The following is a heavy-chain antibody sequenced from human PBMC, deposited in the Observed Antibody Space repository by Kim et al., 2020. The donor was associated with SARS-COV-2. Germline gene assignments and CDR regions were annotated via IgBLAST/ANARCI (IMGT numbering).Heavy chain of an antibody. J-gene: IGHJ4*02. CDR2: IYYSGST. D-gene: IGHD3-3*01. Sequence: SETLSLTCTVSGGSISSSSYYWGWIRQPPGKGLEWIGSIYYSGSTYYNPSLKSRVTISVDTSKNQFSLKLSSVTAADTAVYYCARQEAREIMIFGVLIGALTFDYWGQGTLVTVSS. CDR1: GGSISSSSYY. V-gene: IGHV4-39*01. CDR3: ARQEAREIMIFGVLIGALTFDY.